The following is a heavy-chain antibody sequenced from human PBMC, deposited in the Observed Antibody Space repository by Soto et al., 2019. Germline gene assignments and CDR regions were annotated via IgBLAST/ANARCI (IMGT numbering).Heavy chain of an antibody. CDR1: GYNFAKFA. J-gene: IGHJ5*02. V-gene: IGHV3-23*01. CDR3: EKEIEIVLRVHAASAS. Sequence: QLLESGGGLVQPGRPLRLSCAASGYNFAKFAMNWVRQAPGQGLEWVSAISGGGTTTYYADSVKGRFTISRDHSRNTVHLQLESLRDEDTAIYYCEKEIEIVLRVHAASASWGQGIPVRISS. CDR2: ISGGGTTT. D-gene: IGHD2-8*01.